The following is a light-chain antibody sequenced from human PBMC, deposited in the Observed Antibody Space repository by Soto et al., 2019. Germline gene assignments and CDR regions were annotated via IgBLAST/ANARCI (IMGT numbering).Light chain of an antibody. Sequence: QSALTQPASVSGSPGQSVTISCTGTSSDIGRYDYVSWYQQHPGEAPKLMIYDVDNRPSGISKRFSGSKSANTASLTISGLQAEDGADYYCSSYTASRTLAFGGGTKLTVL. CDR2: DVD. CDR1: SSDIGRYDY. CDR3: SSYTASRTLA. J-gene: IGLJ2*01. V-gene: IGLV2-14*03.